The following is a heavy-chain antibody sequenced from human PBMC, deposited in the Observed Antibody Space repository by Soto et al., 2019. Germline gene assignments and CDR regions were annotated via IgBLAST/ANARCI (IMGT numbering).Heavy chain of an antibody. D-gene: IGHD3-10*01. CDR3: ERNVLSRGAYPDP. Sequence: PGGSLRLACAASGFTCSSYTMNWVRQAPGKGLEWISSISSGSSYIYYAGSVKGRFTISRDNAKDSLFLQMNSLRAADPAVYYCERNVLSRGAYPDPWGHLTKVTLCS. CDR1: GFTCSSYT. CDR2: ISSGSSYI. V-gene: IGHV3-21*01. J-gene: IGHJ5*02.